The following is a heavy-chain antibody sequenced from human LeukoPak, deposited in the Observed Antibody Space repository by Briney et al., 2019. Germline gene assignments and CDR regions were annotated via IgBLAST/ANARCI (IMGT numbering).Heavy chain of an antibody. D-gene: IGHD1-26*01. J-gene: IGHJ4*02. Sequence: ASVKVSCKTSGYRFTGYYLHWVRQAPGQGLEWMGWMNPKSGATDYAQKLQGRVTMTTDTSTSTAYMELRSLRSDDTAVYYCARSGESPNNYFDYWGQGTLVTVSS. CDR1: GYRFTGYY. V-gene: IGHV1-2*02. CDR3: ARSGESPNNYFDY. CDR2: MNPKSGAT.